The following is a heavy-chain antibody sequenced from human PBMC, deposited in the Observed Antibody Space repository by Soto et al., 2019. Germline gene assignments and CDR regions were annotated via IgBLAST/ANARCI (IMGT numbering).Heavy chain of an antibody. D-gene: IGHD2-2*01. CDR2: ISSSSDNI. CDR1: GFVFSSYH. J-gene: IGHJ6*03. CDR3: ARDKGYCSSTSCYYDYYMDV. Sequence: EVQLVESGGGLVQPGGSPRLSCAASGFVFSSYHMNWVRQAPGKGLEWISYISSSSDNIYYADSVRGRFTISRDNAKNSLYLQMNSLRAEDAAVYYCARDKGYCSSTSCYYDYYMDVWAKGPRSPSR. V-gene: IGHV3-48*01.